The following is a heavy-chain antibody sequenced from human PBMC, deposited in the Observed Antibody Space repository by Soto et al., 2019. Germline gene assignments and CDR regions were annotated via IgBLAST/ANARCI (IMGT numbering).Heavy chain of an antibody. CDR1: GFTFSIYA. CDR3: ARREWELLGAFDI. CDR2: ISGSGGST. D-gene: IGHD1-26*01. V-gene: IGHV3-23*01. Sequence: GALRLSCAASGFTFSIYAMSWVRQAPGKGLEWVSAISGSGGSTYYADSVKGRFTISRDNSKNTLYLQMNSLRAEDTAVYYCARREWELLGAFDIWGQGTMVTVSS. J-gene: IGHJ3*02.